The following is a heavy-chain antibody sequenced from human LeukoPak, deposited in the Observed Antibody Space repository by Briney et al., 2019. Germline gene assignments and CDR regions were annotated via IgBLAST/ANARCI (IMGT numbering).Heavy chain of an antibody. CDR1: GGSISSGGYY. V-gene: IGHV4-31*03. CDR2: IYYSGST. J-gene: IGHJ4*02. CDR3: ARGRATAAGLNFDY. Sequence: SETLSLTCTVSGGSISSGGYYWSWIRQHRGKGLEWIGYIYYSGSTYYNPSLKSRVTISVDTSKNQFSLKLSSVTAADTAVYYCARGRATAAGLNFDYWGQGTLVTVSS. D-gene: IGHD6-13*01.